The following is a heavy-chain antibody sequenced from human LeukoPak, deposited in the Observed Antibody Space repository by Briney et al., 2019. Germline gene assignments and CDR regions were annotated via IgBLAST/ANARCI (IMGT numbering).Heavy chain of an antibody. J-gene: IGHJ4*02. D-gene: IGHD3-3*01. CDR1: GFTFSNYW. CDR2: IKEDGSDK. V-gene: IGHV3-7*03. Sequence: GRSLRLSCAASGFTFSNYWMSWVRQTPGKGLEWVANIKEDGSDKYYVDSLKGRFTISRDNAKNSLCLQMNSLRAEDTAVYYCAKDRTRQAYWGQGTLVTVSS. CDR3: AKDRTRQAY.